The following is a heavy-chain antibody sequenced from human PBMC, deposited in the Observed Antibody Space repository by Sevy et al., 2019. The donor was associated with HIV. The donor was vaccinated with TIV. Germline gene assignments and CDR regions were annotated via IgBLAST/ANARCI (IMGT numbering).Heavy chain of an antibody. CDR3: ASKRVYSSGPFDY. CDR1: GGSVSSSDYY. Sequence: SETLSLTCTVSGGSVSSSDYYWSWIRQPPGKGLQWVGYIYYSGGTYYNPFLNSRVSMSVDTSKNQFSLKLSSVTAADTAVYYCASKRVYSSGPFDYWGQGTLVTVSS. CDR2: IYYSGGT. J-gene: IGHJ4*02. V-gene: IGHV4-30-4*01. D-gene: IGHD3-22*01.